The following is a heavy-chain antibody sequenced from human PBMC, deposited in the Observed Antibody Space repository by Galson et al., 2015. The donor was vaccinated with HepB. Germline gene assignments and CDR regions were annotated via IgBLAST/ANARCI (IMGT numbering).Heavy chain of an antibody. J-gene: IGHJ6*02. Sequence: QSGAEVKKPGESLKISCKGSGYSFTSYWIGWVRQMPGKGLEWMGIIYPGDSDTRYSPSFQGQVAISVDKSINTAYLQWSSLKASDTAMYYCARQGDGGYEWRSRSYYYYYGMDVWGQGTTVTVSS. CDR2: IYPGDSDT. D-gene: IGHD5-12*01. V-gene: IGHV5-51*01. CDR1: GYSFTSYW. CDR3: ARQGDGGYEWRSRSYYYYYGMDV.